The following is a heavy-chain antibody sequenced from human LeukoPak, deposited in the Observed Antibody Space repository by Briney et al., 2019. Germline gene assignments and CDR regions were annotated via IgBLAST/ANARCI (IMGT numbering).Heavy chain of an antibody. J-gene: IGHJ4*02. CDR1: GGSISLYY. V-gene: IGHV4-59*01. CDR3: ARGRGSLTY. CDR2: FYDTRSP. D-gene: IGHD3-10*01. Sequence: TTSETLSLACTVSGGSISLYYWSWTRQPPGKGLEWIGYFYDTRSPKYNPSLERRVTISVDMSRNQFSLNLTSVTAADTAVYYCARGRGSLTYWGQGTLATVSS.